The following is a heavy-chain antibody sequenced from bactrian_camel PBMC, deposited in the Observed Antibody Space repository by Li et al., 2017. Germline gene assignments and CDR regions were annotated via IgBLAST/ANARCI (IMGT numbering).Heavy chain of an antibody. Sequence: VQLVGSGGGSVQAGGSRRLSCVASQNVRSINCMCWFRQASGKQREGVAVFEDDGRIRYADSVEGRFTISQDTSKNTIYLQMNSLNLEDNGMYYCAAERRSFCRVVTTATFGLDLKVDFAYWGQGTQVTVS. CDR3: AAERRSFCRVVTTATFGLDLKVDFAY. J-gene: IGHJ6*01. CDR1: QNVRSINC. CDR2: FEDDGRI. V-gene: IGHV3S53*01. D-gene: IGHD3*01.